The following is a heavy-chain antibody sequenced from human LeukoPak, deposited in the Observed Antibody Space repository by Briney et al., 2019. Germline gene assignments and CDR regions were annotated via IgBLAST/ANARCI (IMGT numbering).Heavy chain of an antibody. CDR1: GFHFSCFT. Sequence: PGGSLRLSCAASGFHFSCFTMSWVRQAPGKGLEWVASSSLSNSIDYADSVKGRFTVSRDNDKKSLYLQMESLRDEDTALYYCARNPRLDSWGLGTLVIVSS. CDR2: SSLSNSI. V-gene: IGHV3-69-1*02. CDR3: ARNPRLDS. J-gene: IGHJ4*02.